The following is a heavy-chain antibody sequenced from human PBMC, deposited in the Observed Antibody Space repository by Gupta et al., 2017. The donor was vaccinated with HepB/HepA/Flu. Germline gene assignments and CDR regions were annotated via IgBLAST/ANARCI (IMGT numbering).Heavy chain of an antibody. Sequence: QVQLVQSGAEVKEPGASVKVSCKAYGYSFTGYYMHWVRQAPGQGLEWMGWINPNSGGTNYAQKFQGWVTMTRDTSISTAYMELSRLRSDDTAVYYCARGGWFGETPYYYYYGMDVWGQGTTVTVSS. CDR3: ARGGWFGETPYYYYYGMDV. CDR1: GYSFTGYY. J-gene: IGHJ6*02. D-gene: IGHD3-10*01. CDR2: INPNSGGT. V-gene: IGHV1-2*04.